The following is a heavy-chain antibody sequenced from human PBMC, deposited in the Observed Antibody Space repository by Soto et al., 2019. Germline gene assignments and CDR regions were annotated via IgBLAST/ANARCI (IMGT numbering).Heavy chain of an antibody. V-gene: IGHV4-30-2*01. CDR1: GGSINSGDYS. J-gene: IGHJ5*02. Sequence: SETLSLTCTVSGGSINSGDYSWTWIRQPPGKGLEWIGYIYHTGTTYYNMSLKSRVTISVDRSKNQFSLKLSSVTAADTAVYYCARAGYCSSTSCYGNWFDPWGQGTLVTVSS. CDR3: ARAGYCSSTSCYGNWFDP. CDR2: IYHTGTT. D-gene: IGHD2-2*01.